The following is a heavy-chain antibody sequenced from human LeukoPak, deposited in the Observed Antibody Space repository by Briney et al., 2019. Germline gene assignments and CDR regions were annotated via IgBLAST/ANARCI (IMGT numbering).Heavy chain of an antibody. CDR2: ISAYNGNT. D-gene: IGHD1-26*01. V-gene: IGHV1-18*01. Sequence: GASVRVSCKASGYTFTSYGISSVRQAPGHGLECMGWISAYNGNTNYAQKLQGRVTMTTDTSTSTAYMKLRSLRSDDTAVYYCARDPGWELQYFDYWGQGTLVTVSS. CDR3: ARDPGWELQYFDY. J-gene: IGHJ4*02. CDR1: GYTFTSYG.